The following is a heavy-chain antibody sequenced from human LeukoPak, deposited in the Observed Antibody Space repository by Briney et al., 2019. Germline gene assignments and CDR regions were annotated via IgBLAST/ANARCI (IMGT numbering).Heavy chain of an antibody. CDR3: AVLHYYAMDV. CDR2: ISWNSGTK. CDR1: GFTFDNYA. D-gene: IGHD2-8*01. V-gene: IGHV3-9*01. J-gene: IGHJ6*02. Sequence: GRSLRLSCAASGFTFDNYAMHWVRQAPGKGLEWVSGISWNSGTKGYADSVKGRFTISRDNAKNSLYLQMNSLRGEDAALYYCAVLHYYAMDVWGQGTTVTVSS.